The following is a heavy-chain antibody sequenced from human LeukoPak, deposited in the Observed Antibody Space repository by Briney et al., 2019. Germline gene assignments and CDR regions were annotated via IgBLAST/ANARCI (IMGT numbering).Heavy chain of an antibody. V-gene: IGHV4-38-2*01. CDR2: IYHSGST. CDR3: ARLPHCTSTSCYLGGHNFDI. Sequence: SETLSLTCAVSGFSISSGYYWGWIRQPPGKGLEWIGSIYHSGSTHYSPSLKSRVTISVDTSKNQFCLNLRSVTAADTAVYFCARLPHCTSTSCYLGGHNFDIWGQGTMVTVSS. CDR1: GFSISSGYY. J-gene: IGHJ3*02. D-gene: IGHD2-2*01.